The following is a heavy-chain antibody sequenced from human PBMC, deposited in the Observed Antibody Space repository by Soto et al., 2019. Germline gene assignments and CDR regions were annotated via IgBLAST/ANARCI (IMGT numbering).Heavy chain of an antibody. CDR1: GGYISSYY. D-gene: IGHD2-2*01. CDR2: IYYSGST. Sequence: QVQLQESGPGLVKPSETLSLTCTVSGGYISSYYWTWIRQPPGKGLEWIGYIYYSGSTNYNPSPKSRVTMSIDTSKNQFSLKLSSVTAADTAVYYCARAFGSTMPSLFWGQGTLVTVSS. V-gene: IGHV4-59*01. CDR3: ARAFGSTMPSLF. J-gene: IGHJ4*02.